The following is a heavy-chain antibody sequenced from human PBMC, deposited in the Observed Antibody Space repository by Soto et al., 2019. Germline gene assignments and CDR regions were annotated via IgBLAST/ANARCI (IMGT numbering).Heavy chain of an antibody. D-gene: IGHD4-17*01. CDR3: AREEGDYGDYHDAFDI. Sequence: PGGSLRLSCAASGFTFSSYVMSWVRQAPGKGLEWVSAISGSGGSTYYADSVKGRFTISRDNSKNTLYLQMNSLRAEDTAVYYCAREEGDYGDYHDAFDIWGQGTMVTVSS. J-gene: IGHJ3*02. CDR1: GFTFSSYV. V-gene: IGHV3-23*01. CDR2: ISGSGGST.